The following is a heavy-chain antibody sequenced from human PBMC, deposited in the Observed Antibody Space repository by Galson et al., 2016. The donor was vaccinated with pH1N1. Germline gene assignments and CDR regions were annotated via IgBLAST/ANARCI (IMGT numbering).Heavy chain of an antibody. D-gene: IGHD3-22*01. V-gene: IGHV5-51*01. J-gene: IGHJ3*02. CDR2: IYPGDSDT. Sequence: QSGAEVKKPGESLKISCKGFGFSFTSYWIGWVRQMPGKGLEWMGVIYPGDSDTRYSPSFQGQVTIPADKSISTAYLQWSSLKASDTAMYYCAKYYYDSSGSGAIGTFDIWGQGTMVTVSS. CDR3: AKYYYDSSGSGAIGTFDI. CDR1: GFSFTSYW.